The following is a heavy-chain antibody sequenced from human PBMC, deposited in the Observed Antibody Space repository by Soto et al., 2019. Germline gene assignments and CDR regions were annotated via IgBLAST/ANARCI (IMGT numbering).Heavy chain of an antibody. CDR3: ARESLGYCSSTSCRSYYYYYYGMDV. CDR1: VFTFISYA. J-gene: IGHJ6*02. V-gene: IGHV3-30-3*01. D-gene: IGHD2-2*01. Sequence: PGWSLRLSCASSVFTFISYAMHWVRQAPGKGLEWVAVISYDGSNKYYADSVKGRFTISRDNSKNTLYLQMNSLRAEDTAVYYCARESLGYCSSTSCRSYYYYYYGMDVWGQGTTVTVSS. CDR2: ISYDGSNK.